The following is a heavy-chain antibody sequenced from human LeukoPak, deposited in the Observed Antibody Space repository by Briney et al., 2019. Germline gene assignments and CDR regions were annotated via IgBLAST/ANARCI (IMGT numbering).Heavy chain of an antibody. Sequence: SETLSLTCTVSGGSINSNSYYWGWIRQPPGKGLEWIGSIYYSGSTYYNPSLKSRVTISVDTSKYQFSLKLSSVTAADTAVYYCARNKYYYGSGNYGVPNWFDPWGQGTLVTVSS. CDR3: ARNKYYYGSGNYGVPNWFDP. V-gene: IGHV4-39*01. CDR1: GGSINSNSYY. D-gene: IGHD3-10*01. CDR2: IYYSGST. J-gene: IGHJ5*02.